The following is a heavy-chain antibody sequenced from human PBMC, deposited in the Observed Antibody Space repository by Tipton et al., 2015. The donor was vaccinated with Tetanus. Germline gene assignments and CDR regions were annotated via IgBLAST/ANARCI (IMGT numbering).Heavy chain of an antibody. CDR2: IYHTGST. J-gene: IGHJ5*02. CDR3: ARGSDIVVVPGVTRADWFDP. V-gene: IGHV4-30-2*01. Sequence: TLSLTCAVSGALLSTGGYSWGWIRQPPGQGLEWIGYIYHTGSTYYNPSLKGRVTMSLDTSKNQFSLKLTSVTAADTAMYYCARGSDIVVVPGVTRADWFDPWGQGTLVTVSS. CDR1: GALLSTGGYS. D-gene: IGHD2-2*01.